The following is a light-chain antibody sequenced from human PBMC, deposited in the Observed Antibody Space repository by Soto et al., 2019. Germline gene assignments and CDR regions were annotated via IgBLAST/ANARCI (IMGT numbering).Light chain of an antibody. CDR2: EVS. Sequence: QSALTQPPSASGSPGQSVTISCTGTSSDVGGYNYVSWYQQHPGKAPKLMIYEVSKRPSGVPDRFSGSKSGNTASLTVSGLQAEDEADYYCSSYAGSNNSVVFGAGTTLTVL. J-gene: IGLJ1*01. CDR3: SSYAGSNNSVV. V-gene: IGLV2-8*01. CDR1: SSDVGGYNY.